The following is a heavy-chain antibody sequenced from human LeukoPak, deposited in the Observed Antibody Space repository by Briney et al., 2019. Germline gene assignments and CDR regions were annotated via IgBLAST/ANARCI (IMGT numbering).Heavy chain of an antibody. V-gene: IGHV3-23*01. CDR1: GFTFSSCA. CDR3: AKESIGYCSGGSCSYYFDY. CDR2: ISGSGGST. Sequence: GGSLRLSCAASGFTFSSCAMSWVRQAPGKGLEWVSSISGSGGSTYYADSVKGRFTISRDNSKNTLYLQMNSLRAEDTAVYYCAKESIGYCSGGSCSYYFDYWGQGTLVTVSS. J-gene: IGHJ4*02. D-gene: IGHD2-15*01.